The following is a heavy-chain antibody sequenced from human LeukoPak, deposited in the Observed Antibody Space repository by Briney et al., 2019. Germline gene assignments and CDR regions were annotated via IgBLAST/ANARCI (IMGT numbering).Heavy chain of an antibody. D-gene: IGHD3-22*01. Sequence: SETLSLTCAVYGGSFSGYYWSWIRQPPGKGLEWIGEINHSGSTNYNPSLKSRVTISVDTSKNQFSLKLSAVTAADTAVYYCARLNRQSPRGYYYAQSFDYWGQGTLVTVSS. CDR3: ARLNRQSPRGYYYAQSFDY. CDR2: INHSGST. J-gene: IGHJ4*02. CDR1: GGSFSGYY. V-gene: IGHV4-34*01.